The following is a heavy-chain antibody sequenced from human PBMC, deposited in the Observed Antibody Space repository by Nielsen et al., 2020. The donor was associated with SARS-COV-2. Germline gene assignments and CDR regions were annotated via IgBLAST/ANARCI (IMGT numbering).Heavy chain of an antibody. V-gene: IGHV3-21*01. CDR3: ARLPYGPEDYYYYGMDV. J-gene: IGHJ6*02. Sequence: GGSLRLSCAASGFTFSSYSMNWVRQAPGKGLEWVSSISSSSSYIYYADSVKGRFTISRDNAKNSLYLQMNSLRAEDTAVYYCARLPYGPEDYYYYGMDVWGQGTPVTVSS. D-gene: IGHD1-14*01. CDR1: GFTFSSYS. CDR2: ISSSSSYI.